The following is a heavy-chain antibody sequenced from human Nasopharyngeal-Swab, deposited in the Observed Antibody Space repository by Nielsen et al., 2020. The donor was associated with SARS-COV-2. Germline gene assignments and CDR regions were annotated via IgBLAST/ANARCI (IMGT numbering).Heavy chain of an antibody. CDR3: AKVSGYSYGTYRYFDL. V-gene: IGHV3-9*01. CDR2: ISWNSGSI. Sequence: SLKIPCAASGFTFDDYAMHWVRQAPGKGLEWVSGISWNSGSIGYADSVKGRFTISRDNAKNSLYLQMNSLRAEDTALYYCAKVSGYSYGTYRYFDLWGRGTLVTVSS. D-gene: IGHD5-18*01. J-gene: IGHJ2*01. CDR1: GFTFDDYA.